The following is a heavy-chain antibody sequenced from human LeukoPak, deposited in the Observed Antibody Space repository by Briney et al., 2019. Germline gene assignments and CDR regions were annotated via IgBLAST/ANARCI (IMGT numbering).Heavy chain of an antibody. J-gene: IGHJ4*02. V-gene: IGHV3-23*01. CDR2: ISGTGDGDVT. CDR3: ARAGLRYFDWLKGQRYFDY. CDR1: GFTFSDYA. D-gene: IGHD3-9*01. Sequence: PGGSLRLSCTASGFTFSDYALSWVRQAPGKGLEWVSAISGTGDGDVTWYPDSVKGRFTISRDNSKNTLYLQMNSLRAEDTAVYYCARAGLRYFDWLKGQRYFDYWGQGTLVTVSS.